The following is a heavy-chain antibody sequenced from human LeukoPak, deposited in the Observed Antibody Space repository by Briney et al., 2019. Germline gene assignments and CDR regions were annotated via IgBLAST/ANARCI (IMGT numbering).Heavy chain of an antibody. CDR3: ASSRGSGTGTSYDY. CDR2: ISADNGNT. Sequence: ASVKVSCKASGYTFTSYGIAWVRQAPGQGLEWMGWISADNGNTNYAQKLQGRVTMTTDTSTSTAYMELRSLRSDDTAVYYCASSRGSGTGTSYDYWGQGTLVTVSS. CDR1: GYTFTSYG. V-gene: IGHV1-18*01. D-gene: IGHD1-1*01. J-gene: IGHJ4*02.